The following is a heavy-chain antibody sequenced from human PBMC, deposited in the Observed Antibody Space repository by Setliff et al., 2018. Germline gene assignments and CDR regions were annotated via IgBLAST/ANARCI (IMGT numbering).Heavy chain of an antibody. CDR1: RFTFSSYY. CDR2: ISSTSTYI. CDR3: ARAPFSSGWYGGWEYYFDY. Sequence: PGGSLRLSCVASRFTFSSYYMNWVRQAPGKGLEWVSSISSTSTYIYYADSVKGRFTISRDNARNSLYVQMNSLRAEDTAVYYCARAPFSSGWYGGWEYYFDYWGQGTQVTVSS. V-gene: IGHV3-21*01. J-gene: IGHJ4*02. D-gene: IGHD6-19*01.